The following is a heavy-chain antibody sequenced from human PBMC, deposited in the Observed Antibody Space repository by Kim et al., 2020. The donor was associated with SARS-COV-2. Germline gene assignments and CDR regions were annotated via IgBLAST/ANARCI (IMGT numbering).Heavy chain of an antibody. CDR3: ARFDGNGLDV. J-gene: IGHJ6*02. CDR2: YR. Sequence: YRSYAASVRGRFTISRDNAKDSLSLQMNSLRAEDTGVYYRARFDGNGLDVWGQGTTVIVS. D-gene: IGHD3-9*01. V-gene: IGHV3-21*01.